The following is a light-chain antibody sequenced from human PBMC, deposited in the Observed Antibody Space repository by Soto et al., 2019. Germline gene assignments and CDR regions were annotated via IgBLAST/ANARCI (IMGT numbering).Light chain of an antibody. CDR1: QSVSSSY. CDR3: QQYGSSRT. Sequence: EIVLTQSPGTLSLSPGERATLSCRASQSVSSSYLAWYQQKPGQAPRLLIYGASSRATGIPDRFSGSASGTDFTLTSSRLEPEDSAVYYCQQYGSSRTFGQGTKVEIK. CDR2: GAS. J-gene: IGKJ1*01. V-gene: IGKV3-20*01.